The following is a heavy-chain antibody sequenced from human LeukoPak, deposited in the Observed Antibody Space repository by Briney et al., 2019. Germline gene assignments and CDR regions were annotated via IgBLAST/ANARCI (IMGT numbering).Heavy chain of an antibody. D-gene: IGHD1-20*01. CDR2: IYYSGST. CDR3: ARYGVTGTVDY. Sequence: SETLSLTCTVSGGSISSSSYYWGWIRQPPGKGLEWIGSIYYSGSTYYNPSLKSRVTISVDTSKNQFSLKLSSVTAADTAAYYCARYGVTGTVDYWGQGTLVTVSS. CDR1: GGSISSSSYY. V-gene: IGHV4-39*01. J-gene: IGHJ4*02.